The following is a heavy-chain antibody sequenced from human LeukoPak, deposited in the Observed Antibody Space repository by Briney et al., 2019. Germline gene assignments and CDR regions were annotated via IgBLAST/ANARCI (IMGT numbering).Heavy chain of an antibody. J-gene: IGHJ4*02. CDR2: VYNSGST. CDR3: AREYFGRKYYFDY. D-gene: IGHD3-10*01. V-gene: IGHV4-61*02. Sequence: PSGTLSLTCTVSGGSVSSGFYYWSWIRQPAGKGLEWIGRVYNSGSTSYNPSLKSRVTISIDTSKNQFSLKLNSVTAADTAIYYCAREYFGRKYYFDYWGQGSLVAVSS. CDR1: GGSVSSGFYY.